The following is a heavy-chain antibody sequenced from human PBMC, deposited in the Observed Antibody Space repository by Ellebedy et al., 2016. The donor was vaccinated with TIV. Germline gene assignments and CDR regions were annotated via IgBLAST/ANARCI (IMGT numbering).Heavy chain of an antibody. CDR1: GFTFSSYS. V-gene: IGHV3-21*01. CDR3: ARDGHGDYGPFDY. D-gene: IGHD4-17*01. J-gene: IGHJ4*02. CDR2: ISSSSSYI. Sequence: GESLKISXAASGFTFSSYSMNWVRQAPGKGLEWVSSISSSSSYIYYADSVKGRFTISRDNAKNSLYLQMNSLRAEDTAVYYCARDGHGDYGPFDYWGQGTLVTVSS.